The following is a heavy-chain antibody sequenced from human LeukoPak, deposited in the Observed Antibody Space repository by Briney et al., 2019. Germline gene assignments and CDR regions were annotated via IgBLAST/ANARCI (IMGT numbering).Heavy chain of an antibody. CDR3: AKHQQIYGDSLMDV. V-gene: IGHV3-23*01. CDR1: GFTFSSYA. J-gene: IGHJ6*02. CDR2: ISGSGGRT. Sequence: GGSLRLSCAASGFTFSSYAMSWVRQAPGKGLEWVSTISGSGGRTYFTDSVKGRFTNSRDNSKNTLYLQMNSLGAEDTAVYYCAKHQQIYGDSLMDVWGQGTTVTVSS. D-gene: IGHD4-17*01.